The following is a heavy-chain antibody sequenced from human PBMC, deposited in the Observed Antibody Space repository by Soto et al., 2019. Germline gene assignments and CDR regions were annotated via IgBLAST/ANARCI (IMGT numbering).Heavy chain of an antibody. V-gene: IGHV4-59*01. CDR3: ARDTYSGYDFGL. Sequence: PSETLSLSCTVSGGSISSYCWSWIRQPPGKGLEWIGYIYYIGSTNYNPSLKSRVTISVDTSKNQFSLKLSSVNAADTAVYHCARDTYSGYDFGLWGQGTLVTVSS. J-gene: IGHJ5*02. D-gene: IGHD5-12*01. CDR2: IYYIGST. CDR1: GGSISSYC.